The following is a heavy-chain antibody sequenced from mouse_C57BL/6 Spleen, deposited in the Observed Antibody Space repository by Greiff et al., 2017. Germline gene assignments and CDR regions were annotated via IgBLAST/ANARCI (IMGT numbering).Heavy chain of an antibody. Sequence: QVQLQQPGAELVKPRASVKLSCKASGYTFTSYWMHWVKQRPGQGLEWIGMIHPNSGSTNYNEKFKSKATLTVDKSSSTAYMQLSSLTSEDSAVYYCARPLTGWYFDVWGTGTTVTVSS. CDR3: ARPLTGWYFDV. CDR1: GYTFTSYW. D-gene: IGHD4-1*01. J-gene: IGHJ1*03. CDR2: IHPNSGST. V-gene: IGHV1-64*01.